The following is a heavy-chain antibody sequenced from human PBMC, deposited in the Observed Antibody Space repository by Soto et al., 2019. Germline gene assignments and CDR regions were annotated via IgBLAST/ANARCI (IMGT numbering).Heavy chain of an antibody. D-gene: IGHD3-22*01. J-gene: IGHJ4*02. CDR1: GFTFSSCA. V-gene: IGHV3-30-3*01. CDR2: ISYDGSNK. CDR3: ARDTLPFYYDSSGTSGADY. Sequence: PRLSCAASGFTFSSCAMHWVRQAPGKGLEWVAVISYDGSNKYYADSVKGRFTISRDNSKNTLYLQINSLRAEDTAVYYCARDTLPFYYDSSGTSGADYWGQGTLVTVSS.